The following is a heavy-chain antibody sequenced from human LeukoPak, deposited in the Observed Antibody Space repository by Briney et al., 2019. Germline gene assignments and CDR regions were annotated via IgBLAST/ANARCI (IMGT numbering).Heavy chain of an antibody. J-gene: IGHJ6*03. D-gene: IGHD1-26*01. CDR1: GFTFYDYA. Sequence: GGSLRLSCAASGFTFYDYAMHWVRQAPGKGLEWVSLISWDGGSTYYADSVKGRFTISRDNSKNSLYLQMNSLRAEDTALYYCARVHSSYMDVWGKGTTVTVSS. CDR3: ARVHSSYMDV. CDR2: ISWDGGST. V-gene: IGHV3-43D*03.